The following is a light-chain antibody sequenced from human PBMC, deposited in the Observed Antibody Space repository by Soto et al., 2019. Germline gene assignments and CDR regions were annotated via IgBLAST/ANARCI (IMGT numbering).Light chain of an antibody. V-gene: IGLV1-40*01. CDR2: GNN. CDR1: GSNIGAGYD. CDR3: QSYDSSLSGVI. Sequence: QSVLTQPPSVSGAPGQRVTISCTGSGSNIGAGYDVHWYRQLPGTAPKLLISGNNYRPSGVPDRFSGSKSATSASLAITGLQAEDEADYYCQSYDSSLSGVIFGGGTQLTVL. J-gene: IGLJ2*01.